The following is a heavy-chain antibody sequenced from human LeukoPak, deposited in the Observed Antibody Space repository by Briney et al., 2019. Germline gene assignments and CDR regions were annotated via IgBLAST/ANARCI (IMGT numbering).Heavy chain of an antibody. D-gene: IGHD6-13*01. J-gene: IGHJ5*02. V-gene: IGHV4-34*01. CDR1: GESFSGYY. Sequence: SETLSLTCAVYGESFSGYYWTRIRQPPGKGLEWIGEINHSGTTIYNPSLRSRVTISEDTSKNQFSLKVRSVTAADTAVYYCARAPDSSDWYGGNWFDPWGQGTLVTVSS. CDR3: ARAPDSSDWYGGNWFDP. CDR2: INHSGTT.